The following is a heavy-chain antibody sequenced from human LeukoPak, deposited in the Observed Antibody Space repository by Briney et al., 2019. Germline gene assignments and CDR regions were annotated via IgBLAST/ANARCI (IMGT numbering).Heavy chain of an antibody. CDR3: ARSPRPRGYESDY. Sequence: GGSLRLSCAASGFTFSDYYMSWIRQAPGKGLEWVSYISSSSSYTNYADSVKGRFTISRDNAKNSLYLQMNSLRAEDTAVYYCARSPRPRGYESDYWGQGALVTVSS. J-gene: IGHJ4*02. CDR1: GFTFSDYY. D-gene: IGHD5-12*01. V-gene: IGHV3-11*03. CDR2: ISSSSSYT.